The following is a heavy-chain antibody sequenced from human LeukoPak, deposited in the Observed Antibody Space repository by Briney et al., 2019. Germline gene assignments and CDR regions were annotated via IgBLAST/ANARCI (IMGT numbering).Heavy chain of an antibody. Sequence: GASLKVSSKAPGYTFTSYYMYSVRHAPGQGLEWMGIINPSVGSTSYAQKFQGRVTMTSDTSTSTGYMQLSSLISEGAAVYYCARSLWFGELLRALLGYWGQGTLVTVSS. CDR2: INPSVGST. D-gene: IGHD3-10*01. V-gene: IGHV1-46*01. CDR1: GYTFTSYY. J-gene: IGHJ4*02. CDR3: ARSLWFGELLRALLGY.